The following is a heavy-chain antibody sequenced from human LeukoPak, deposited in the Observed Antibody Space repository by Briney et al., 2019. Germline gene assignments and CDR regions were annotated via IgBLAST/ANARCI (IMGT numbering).Heavy chain of an antibody. J-gene: IGHJ4*02. V-gene: IGHV3-23*01. D-gene: IGHD3-10*01. CDR3: AKDRGAVMWFGEDTNPLDN. CDR1: GFTFNNYA. Sequence: PGGSLRLSCAASGFTFNNYAMTWVRRAPGKGLEWVSAIGASGTSTYYADSVKGRFTISRDNSNNTLHLQMNGLRAEDAAVYYCAKDRGAVMWFGEDTNPLDNWGQGTLVTVSS. CDR2: IGASGTST.